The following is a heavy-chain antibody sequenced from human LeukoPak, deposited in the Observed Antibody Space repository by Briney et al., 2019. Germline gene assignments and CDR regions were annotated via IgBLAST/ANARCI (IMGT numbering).Heavy chain of an antibody. CDR2: ISYDGSNK. Sequence: PGGSLRLSCAASGVTFSSYAMHWVRQAPGKGLEWVAVISYDGSNKYYADSVKGRFTISRDNSKNTLYLQMNSLRAEDTAVYYCASCTVTTWDYWGQGTLVTVSS. J-gene: IGHJ4*02. CDR3: ASCTVTTWDY. V-gene: IGHV3-30*04. D-gene: IGHD4-17*01. CDR1: GVTFSSYA.